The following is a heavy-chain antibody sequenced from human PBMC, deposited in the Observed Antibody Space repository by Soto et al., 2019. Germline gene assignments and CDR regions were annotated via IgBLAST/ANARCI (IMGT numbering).Heavy chain of an antibody. Sequence: QVQLVQSGAEVTKPGSSVKVSCKASGGTFSSYAISWVRQAPGQGLEWMGGIIPIFGTANYAQKFQGRVTITADESTSTAYMELSSLRSEDTAVYYCARSGATAMVTVWYYYGMDVWGQGTTVTVSS. J-gene: IGHJ6*02. CDR1: GGTFSSYA. CDR3: ARSGATAMVTVWYYYGMDV. CDR2: IIPIFGTA. D-gene: IGHD5-18*01. V-gene: IGHV1-69*01.